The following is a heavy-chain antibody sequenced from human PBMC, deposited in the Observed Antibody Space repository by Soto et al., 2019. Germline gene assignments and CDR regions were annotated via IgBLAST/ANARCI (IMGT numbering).Heavy chain of an antibody. CDR2: INPSGGST. J-gene: IGHJ6*01. CDR3: ARDRWTAFLVARTVYYGM. V-gene: IGHV1-46*01. CDR1: GYAFTSQH. D-gene: IGHD3-3*02. Sequence: ASVKRDWKACGYAFTSQHTHLVRRAPGQRLEWMGIINPSGGSTSYAQKFQGSVTMTRDTSTSTVYMELSSLRSEDTAVYYCARDRWTAFLVARTVYYGM.